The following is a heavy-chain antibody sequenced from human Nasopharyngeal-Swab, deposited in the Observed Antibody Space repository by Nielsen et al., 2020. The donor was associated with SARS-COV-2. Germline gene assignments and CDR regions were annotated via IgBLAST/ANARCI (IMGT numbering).Heavy chain of an antibody. J-gene: IGHJ5*02. CDR1: GGSMTSNNYY. V-gene: IGHV4-39*07. CDR2: IYYNGIT. D-gene: IGHD3-3*01. CDR3: ARAIKIFGAVVGSFDP. Sequence: SETLSLTCSVSGGSMTSNNYYWGWIRQPPEKGLEWIGNIYYNGITYYNPSLKRRVTISLDTSQSQFSLKLTSVTAADTAVYYCARAIKIFGAVVGSFDPWGQGTLVTVFS.